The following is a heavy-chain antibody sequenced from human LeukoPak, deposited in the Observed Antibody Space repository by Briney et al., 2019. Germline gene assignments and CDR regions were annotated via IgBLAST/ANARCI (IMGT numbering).Heavy chain of an antibody. CDR2: ISAYNGNT. CDR1: GYTFTSYG. Sequence: ASVKVSCKASGYTFTSYGISWVRQAPGQGLEWMGWISAYNGNTNYAQKLQGRVTMTTDTSTSTAYMELRSLRSDDTAVYYCARVERYFDWPYYYYYYYMDVWGKGTTVTVSS. CDR3: ARVERYFDWPYYYYYYYMDV. V-gene: IGHV1-18*01. J-gene: IGHJ6*03. D-gene: IGHD3-9*01.